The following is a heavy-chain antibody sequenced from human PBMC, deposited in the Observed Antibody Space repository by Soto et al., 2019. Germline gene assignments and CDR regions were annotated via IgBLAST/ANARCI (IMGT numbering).Heavy chain of an antibody. CDR3: ARHVARGVGIVVVTARRYYFDY. J-gene: IGHJ4*02. CDR1: GGSISSSSYY. CDR2: IYYSGST. D-gene: IGHD2-21*02. Sequence: PSETLTLTCTVSGGSISSSSYYWGWIRQPPGKGLEWIGSIYYSGSTYYNPSLKSRVTISVDTSKNQFSLKLSSVTAADTAVYYCARHVARGVGIVVVTARRYYFDYWGQGTLVTVSS. V-gene: IGHV4-39*01.